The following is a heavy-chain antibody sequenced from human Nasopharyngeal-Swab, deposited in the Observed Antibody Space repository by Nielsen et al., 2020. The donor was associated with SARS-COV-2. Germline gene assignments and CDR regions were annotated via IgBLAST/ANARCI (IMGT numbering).Heavy chain of an antibody. CDR1: GYTLTELS. CDR2: FDPEDGET. CDR3: ATGQQWLVQWFDP. V-gene: IGHV1-24*01. D-gene: IGHD6-19*01. J-gene: IGHJ5*02. Sequence: ASVTVSCQVSGYTLTELSMHWVRQAPGKGLEWMGGFDPEDGETIYAQKFQGRVTMTEDTSTDTAYMELSSLRSEDPAVYYCATGQQWLVQWFDPWGQGTLVTVSS.